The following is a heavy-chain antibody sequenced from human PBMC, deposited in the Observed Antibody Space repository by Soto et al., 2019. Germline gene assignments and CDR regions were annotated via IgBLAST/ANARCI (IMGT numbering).Heavy chain of an antibody. D-gene: IGHD2-15*01. V-gene: IGHV3-30*04. CDR2: ISFDGKNI. CDR1: GFTFSIYA. J-gene: IGHJ6*02. CDR3: ARRDFYCRGRNCFSGDYAMDV. Sequence: QVQLVESGGGVVQPGSSLRLSCTASGFTFSIYAMHWVRQAPGKGLEWVSIISFDGKNIDYARSVRGRFTISRDNSQNTLYLQMVSLRTEDTAVYYCARRDFYCRGRNCFSGDYAMDVWGQGTTVTVSS.